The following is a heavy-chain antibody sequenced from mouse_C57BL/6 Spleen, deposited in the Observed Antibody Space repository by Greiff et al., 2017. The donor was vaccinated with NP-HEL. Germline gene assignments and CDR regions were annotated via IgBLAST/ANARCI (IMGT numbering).Heavy chain of an antibody. CDR3: ASKYYDYEYYAMDY. CDR1: GFTFSDYG. Sequence: EVHLVESGGGLVKPGGSLKLSCAASGFTFSDYGMHWVRQAPEKGLEWVAYISSGSSTIYYADTVKGRFTISRDNAKNTLFLQMTSLRSEDTAMYYCASKYYDYEYYAMDYWGQGTSVTVSS. CDR2: ISSGSSTI. V-gene: IGHV5-17*01. D-gene: IGHD2-4*01. J-gene: IGHJ4*01.